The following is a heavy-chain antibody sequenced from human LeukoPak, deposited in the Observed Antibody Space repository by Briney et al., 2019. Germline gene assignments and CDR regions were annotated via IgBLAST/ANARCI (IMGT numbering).Heavy chain of an antibody. V-gene: IGHV3-15*01. J-gene: IGHJ4*02. CDR2: IKSKGDGETT. Sequence: PGGSLRLSCAASGFTFTNAWMTWVRQAPGKGLEWVGRIKSKGDGETTDYTAPVKGRFTMSRDDSKATLYLQMISLAAEDTAVYYCTTDLGLTMIRGVIVYWGQGALVTASS. CDR1: GFTFTNAW. D-gene: IGHD3-10*01. CDR3: TTDLGLTMIRGVIVY.